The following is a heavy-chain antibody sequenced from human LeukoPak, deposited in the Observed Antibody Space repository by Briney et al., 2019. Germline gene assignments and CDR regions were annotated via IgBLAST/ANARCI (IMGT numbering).Heavy chain of an antibody. D-gene: IGHD3-10*01. J-gene: IGHJ4*02. CDR3: ARTYGSGSPFDY. CDR1: GYTFTSYD. Sequence: SVKVSCKASGYTFTSYDINWVRQAPGQGLEWMGRIIPILGIANYAQKFQGRVTITADKSTSTAYMELSSLRSEDTAVYYCARTYGSGSPFDYWGQGTLVTVSS. V-gene: IGHV1-69*04. CDR2: IIPILGIA.